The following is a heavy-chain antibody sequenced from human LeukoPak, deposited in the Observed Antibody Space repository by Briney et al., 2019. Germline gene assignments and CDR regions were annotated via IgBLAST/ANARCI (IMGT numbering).Heavy chain of an antibody. Sequence: GGSLRLSCAASGFTFSSYEMNWVRQAPGKGLEWVSYISSSGSTIYYADSVKGRFTISRDNSKNTLYLQMNSLRAEDTAVYYCAKDHLRVLWFGELFDYWGQGTLVTVSS. CDR2: ISSSGSTI. D-gene: IGHD3-10*01. V-gene: IGHV3-48*03. J-gene: IGHJ4*02. CDR3: AKDHLRVLWFGELFDY. CDR1: GFTFSSYE.